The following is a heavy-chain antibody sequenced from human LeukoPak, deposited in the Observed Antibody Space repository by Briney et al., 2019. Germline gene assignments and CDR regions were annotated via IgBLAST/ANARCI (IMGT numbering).Heavy chain of an antibody. CDR2: IKQDGREK. Sequence: PGGSLRLSCAASGFTFSSYWMSWVRQAPGKGLEWVANIKQDGREKYYVDSVKGRFTISRDNAKHSLYLQTSSLRAEDTAVYYCARVAVTPILYYYYYYMDVWGKGTTVTVSS. CDR3: ARVAVTPILYYYYYYMDV. CDR1: GFTFSSYW. J-gene: IGHJ6*03. V-gene: IGHV3-7*01. D-gene: IGHD2-21*02.